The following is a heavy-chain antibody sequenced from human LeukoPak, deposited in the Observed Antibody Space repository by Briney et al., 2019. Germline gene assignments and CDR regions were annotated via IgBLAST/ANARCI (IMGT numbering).Heavy chain of an antibody. D-gene: IGHD2/OR15-2a*01. J-gene: IGHJ5*02. CDR3: ARAFS. CDR2: IKQDGSVK. V-gene: IGHV3-7*01. CDR1: GFTFSNYW. Sequence: GGSLRLSCVASGFTFSNYWMSWVRQAPGKGLEWVANIKQDGSVKYYVNSVKGRFTISRGNTKNSLYLQMNSLRADDTAVYYCARAFSWGQGTLVTVSS.